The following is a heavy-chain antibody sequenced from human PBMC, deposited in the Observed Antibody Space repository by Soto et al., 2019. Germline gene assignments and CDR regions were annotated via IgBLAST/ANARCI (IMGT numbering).Heavy chain of an antibody. Sequence: SETLSLTCTVSGGSISSGDYYWSWIRQPPGKGLEWIGYIYYSGSTYYNPSLKSRVIISVDTSKNQFSLKLSSVTAADTAVYYCARGGNYYDSSGCTWAPSGMDVWGQGTTVTVSS. J-gene: IGHJ6*02. CDR1: GGSISSGDYY. CDR2: IYYSGST. D-gene: IGHD3-22*01. CDR3: ARGGNYYDSSGCTWAPSGMDV. V-gene: IGHV4-30-4*01.